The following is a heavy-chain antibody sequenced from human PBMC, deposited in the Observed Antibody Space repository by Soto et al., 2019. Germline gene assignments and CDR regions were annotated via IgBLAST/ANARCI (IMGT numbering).Heavy chain of an antibody. D-gene: IGHD1-1*01. CDR2: ISAHNGNT. J-gene: IGHJ4*02. V-gene: IGHV1-18*01. CDR3: ARGRYGDY. Sequence: QVHLVQSGAEVKKPWASVKVSCNASGYTFTSYGITWVRQAPGQGLERMGWISAHNGNTDYAQKLQGRVIVTRDASTSTDYMALRSLTTDDTAVYYCARGRYGDYGGQGALVTVSS. CDR1: GYTFTSYG.